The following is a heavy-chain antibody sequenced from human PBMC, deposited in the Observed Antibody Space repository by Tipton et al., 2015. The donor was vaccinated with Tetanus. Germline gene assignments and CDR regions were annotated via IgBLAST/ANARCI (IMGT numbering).Heavy chain of an antibody. D-gene: IGHD5-24*01. Sequence: TLSLTCSVTGGSLRGGDYHWSWIRQPPGKGLEWLAYVSSSGRTNSNYDLKSRITTSHDTSQNLFSLRLTSVTAADTAVYYCARHLYGYWFDPWGQGALVTVSS. CDR3: ARHLYGYWFDP. CDR1: GGSLRGGDYH. J-gene: IGHJ5*02. V-gene: IGHV4-61*03. CDR2: VSSSGRT.